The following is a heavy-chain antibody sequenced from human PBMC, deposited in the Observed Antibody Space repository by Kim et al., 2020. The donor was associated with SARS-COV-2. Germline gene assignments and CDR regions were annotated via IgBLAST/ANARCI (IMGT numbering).Heavy chain of an antibody. V-gene: IGHV4-61*01. Sequence: SETLSLTCTVSGGSVISGSHYWSWLRQPPGKGLEWIGYIYDSGSTNYNPSRKSPITISISTTKNPFSLSPSTATAAAAAYYYCARDPRLAEFTLDYWGQG. J-gene: IGHJ4*02. D-gene: IGHD3-10*01. CDR2: IYDSGST. CDR1: GGSVISGSHY. CDR3: ARDPRLAEFTLDY.